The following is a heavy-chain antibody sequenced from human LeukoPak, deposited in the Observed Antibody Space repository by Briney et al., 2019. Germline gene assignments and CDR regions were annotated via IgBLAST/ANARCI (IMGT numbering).Heavy chain of an antibody. D-gene: IGHD6-19*01. CDR1: GGSISSYY. CDR2: IYYSGST. CDR3: ARADSGWYYR. V-gene: IGHV4-59*01. J-gene: IGHJ4*02. Sequence: SETLSLTCTVSGGSISSYYWSWIRQPPGKGLEWIGYIYYSGSTNYNPSLKSRVTISVDTSKNQFSLKLSSVTAADTAVYYCARADSGWYYRWGQGTLVTVSS.